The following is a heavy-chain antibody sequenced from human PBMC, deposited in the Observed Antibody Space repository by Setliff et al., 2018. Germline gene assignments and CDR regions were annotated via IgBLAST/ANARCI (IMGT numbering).Heavy chain of an antibody. D-gene: IGHD3-22*01. V-gene: IGHV1-2*06. CDR3: ARVPQEALYYYDRGHYIDY. Sequence: ASVKVSCKTSGYSFTKYFLHWVRQAPGQGLEWMGRVFTATDDTQFRTEFQGRVSVTRDTSINTAYMELSSLRYDDTAVYYCARVPQEALYYYDRGHYIDYWGQGTLVTVSS. CDR2: VFTATDDT. J-gene: IGHJ4*02. CDR1: GYSFTKYF.